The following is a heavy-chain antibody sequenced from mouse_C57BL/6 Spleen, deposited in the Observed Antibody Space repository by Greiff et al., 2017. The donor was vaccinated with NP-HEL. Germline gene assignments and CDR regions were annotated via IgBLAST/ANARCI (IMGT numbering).Heavy chain of an antibody. D-gene: IGHD1-1*01. Sequence: VQLQQPGTELVKPGASVKLSCKASGYTFTSYWMHWVKQRPGQGLEWIGNINPSNGGTNYNEKFKSKATLTVDTSSSTAYMQLSSLTSEDSAVYYCAREGSYYGSSLAYWGQGTLVTVSA. CDR3: AREGSYYGSSLAY. J-gene: IGHJ3*01. CDR1: GYTFTSYW. V-gene: IGHV1-53*01. CDR2: INPSNGGT.